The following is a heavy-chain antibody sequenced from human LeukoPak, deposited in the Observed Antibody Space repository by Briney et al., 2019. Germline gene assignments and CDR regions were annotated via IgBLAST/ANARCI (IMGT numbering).Heavy chain of an antibody. CDR3: ARDIPGVNVY. D-gene: IGHD3-10*01. V-gene: IGHV3-53*01. CDR2: SYSDGRT. CDR1: GFTVRGTY. J-gene: IGHJ4*02. Sequence: GGSLRLSCAASGFTVRGTYMSWVRQAPGKGLEWVSISYSDGRTYYADSVKGRFTISRDNSKNTLYLQMNSLRAEDTAVYYCARDIPGVNVYWGQGTLVTVSS.